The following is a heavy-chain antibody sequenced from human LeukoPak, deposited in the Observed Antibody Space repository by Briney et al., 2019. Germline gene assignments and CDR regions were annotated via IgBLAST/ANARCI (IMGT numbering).Heavy chain of an antibody. CDR1: GFTFKTFA. D-gene: IGHD1-1*01. CDR2: ISASGGRT. Sequence: GGSLRLSCAASGFTFKTFAMSWVRQAPEKGLEWVSTISASGGRTYYGDSVKGRFTISRDNSKNSLFLQMNSLRAEDTAVYYCAKRGNTGTYSETFDYWGQGTLVTVSS. J-gene: IGHJ4*02. V-gene: IGHV3-23*01. CDR3: AKRGNTGTYSETFDY.